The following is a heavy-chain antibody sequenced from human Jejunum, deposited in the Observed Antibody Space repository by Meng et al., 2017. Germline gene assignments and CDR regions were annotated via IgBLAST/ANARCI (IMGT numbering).Heavy chain of an antibody. J-gene: IGHJ4*02. CDR3: SALLSSYPY. CDR1: GFTFSDHY. V-gene: IGHV3-72*01. D-gene: IGHD2-2*01. CDR2: SKNKASNYIT. Sequence: GQLVEFGGGLVQPGGARILSSAASGFTFSDHYMDWVRQAPGKGLEWVGRSKNKASNYITEYAASVKGRFTLSRDDSKNSLYLQINSLKTEDTAVYYCSALLSSYPYWGQGTLVTVSS.